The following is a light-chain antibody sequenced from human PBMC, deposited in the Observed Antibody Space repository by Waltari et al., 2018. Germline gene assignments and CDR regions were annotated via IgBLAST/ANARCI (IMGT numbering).Light chain of an antibody. V-gene: IGKV4-1*01. CDR1: QSVLYSSNNKNC. J-gene: IGKJ1*01. CDR2: WAS. CDR3: QQYYSTPRT. Sequence: DIVMTQSPDSLAVSLGERATINCKSSQSVLYSSNNKNCLAWYQQKPGQPPKMLIYWASTRESGVPDRCSGSGSGTDFTLTISSLQAEDVAVYYCQQYYSTPRTFGQGTKVEIK.